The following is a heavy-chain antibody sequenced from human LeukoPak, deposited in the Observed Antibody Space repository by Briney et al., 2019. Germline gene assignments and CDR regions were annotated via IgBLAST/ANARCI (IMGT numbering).Heavy chain of an antibody. D-gene: IGHD4-17*01. CDR1: GFTFSSYW. V-gene: IGHV3-7*01. Sequence: GGSLGLSCAASGFTFSSYWMSWVRQAPGKGLEWVANIKQDGSEKYYADSVKGRFTISRDNSKNTLYLQMNSLRAEDTAVYYCAKDRNRYGDYGYFDYWGQGTLVTVSS. CDR2: IKQDGSEK. J-gene: IGHJ4*02. CDR3: AKDRNRYGDYGYFDY.